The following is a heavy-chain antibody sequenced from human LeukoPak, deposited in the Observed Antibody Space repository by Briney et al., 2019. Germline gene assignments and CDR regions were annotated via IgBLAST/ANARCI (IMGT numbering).Heavy chain of an antibody. Sequence: GGSLRLSCAASGFTFSSYAMSWVRQAPGKGLEWVSAISGSGGSTYYADSVKGRFTISRDNSKSTLYLQMNSLRAEDTAVYYCAKDGTRSWGRNYGSGSYFDYWGQGTLVTVSS. CDR2: ISGSGGST. CDR3: AKDGTRSWGRNYGSGSYFDY. CDR1: GFTFSSYA. J-gene: IGHJ4*02. D-gene: IGHD3-10*01. V-gene: IGHV3-23*01.